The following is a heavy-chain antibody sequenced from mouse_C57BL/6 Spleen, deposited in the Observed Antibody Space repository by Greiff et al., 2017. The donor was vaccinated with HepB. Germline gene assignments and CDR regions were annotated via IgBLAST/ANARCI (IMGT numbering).Heavy chain of an antibody. CDR1: GYTFTDYY. CDR2: INPNNGGT. CDR3: ARWTYYSNCGY. Sequence: VQLQQSGPELVKPGASVKISCKASGYTFTDYYMNWVKQSHGKSLEWIGDINPNNGGTSYNQKFKGKATLTVDKSSSTAYMELRSLTSEDSAVYYCARWTYYSNCGYWGQGTTLTVSS. J-gene: IGHJ2*01. D-gene: IGHD2-5*01. V-gene: IGHV1-26*01.